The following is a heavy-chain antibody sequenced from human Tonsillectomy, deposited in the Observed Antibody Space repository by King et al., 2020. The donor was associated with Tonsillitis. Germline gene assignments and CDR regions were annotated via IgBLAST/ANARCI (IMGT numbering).Heavy chain of an antibody. CDR2: ISYDGSNK. CDR3: ARDRYRTMVKNFDY. V-gene: IGHV3-30-3*01. D-gene: IGHD3-10*01. J-gene: IGHJ4*02. CDR1: GFTFSSYA. Sequence: QVQLVESGGGVVQPGRSLRLSCAASGFTFSSYAIHWVRQAPGKGLEWVAVISYDGSNKYYADSVKGRFTISRDNSKNTLYLQMNSLRAEDTAVYYCARDRYRTMVKNFDYWGQGTLVTVSS.